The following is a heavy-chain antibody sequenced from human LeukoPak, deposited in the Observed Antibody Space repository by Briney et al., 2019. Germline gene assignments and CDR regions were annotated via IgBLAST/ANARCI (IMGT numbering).Heavy chain of an antibody. J-gene: IGHJ4*02. CDR2: IKSRNHGGTT. CDR1: GFTFSDFA. D-gene: IGHD3-10*01. CDR3: TTSYDYDSGSYYNY. V-gene: IGHV3-15*01. Sequence: GGSLRLSCVASGFTFSDFAMSWVRQTPGKGLEWVGRIKSRNHGGTTDYPAPVKGRFTISRDDSKNTLYLQMNSLKTEDTAVYYCTTSYDYDSGSYYNYWGQGTLVTVSS.